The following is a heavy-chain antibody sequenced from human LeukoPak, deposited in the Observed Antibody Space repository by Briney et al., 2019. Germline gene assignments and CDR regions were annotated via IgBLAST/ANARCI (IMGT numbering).Heavy chain of an antibody. CDR1: GFTFSSYS. V-gene: IGHV3-21*01. D-gene: IGHD6-13*01. CDR2: ISSSSSYM. CDR3: ARGGIAAAGTFDY. Sequence: GGSLRLSCAASGFTFSSYSMNWVRQAPGKGLEWVSSISSSSSYMYYADSVKGRFTISRDNARNSLYLQMNSLRAEDTAVYYCARGGIAAAGTFDYWGQGTLVTVSS. J-gene: IGHJ4*02.